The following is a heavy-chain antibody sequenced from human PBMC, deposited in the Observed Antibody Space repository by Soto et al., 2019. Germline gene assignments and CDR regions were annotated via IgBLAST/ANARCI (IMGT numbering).Heavy chain of an antibody. Sequence: GGSLRLSCAASGFTFSSYGMHWVRQAPDKGLEWVAVISYDGSNKYYADSVKGRFTISRDNSKNTLYLQMNSLRAEDTAVYYCATETLHDFWSGYYQTLDYWGQGTLVTVSS. CDR1: GFTFSSYG. D-gene: IGHD3-3*01. J-gene: IGHJ4*02. CDR2: ISYDGSNK. V-gene: IGHV3-30*03. CDR3: ATETLHDFWSGYYQTLDY.